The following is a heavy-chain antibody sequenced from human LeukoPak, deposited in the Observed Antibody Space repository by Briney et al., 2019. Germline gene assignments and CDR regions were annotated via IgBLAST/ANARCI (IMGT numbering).Heavy chain of an antibody. CDR2: ISGSGGST. Sequence: QAGGSLRLSCTASGFTFSTYAMSWVRQAPGKGLEWVSAISGSGGSTFYADSVKGRFTISRDTSKNTLYLQMNSLRAEDTAVYYCATGGDYPDYYYYGMDIWGQGTTVTVSS. J-gene: IGHJ6*02. D-gene: IGHD4-17*01. V-gene: IGHV3-23*01. CDR3: ATGGDYPDYYYYGMDI. CDR1: GFTFSTYA.